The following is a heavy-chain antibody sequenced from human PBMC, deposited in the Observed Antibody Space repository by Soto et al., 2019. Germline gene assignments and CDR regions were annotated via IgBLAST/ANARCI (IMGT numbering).Heavy chain of an antibody. D-gene: IGHD5-18*01. CDR1: GGTFSSYA. V-gene: IGHV1-69*06. CDR3: ARVGGTGGYTYGLDY. J-gene: IGHJ4*02. CDR2: IIPVFGTG. Sequence: ASVKVSCKASGGTFSSYAISWLRQAPGQGLEWMGGIIPVFGTGIYAQKFQGRVTITADKSTNTAYMELSSLRSEDTAVYFCARVGGTGGYTYGLDYWGQGTLVTVSS.